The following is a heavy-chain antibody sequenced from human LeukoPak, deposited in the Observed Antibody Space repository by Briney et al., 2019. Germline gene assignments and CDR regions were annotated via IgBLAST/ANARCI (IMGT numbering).Heavy chain of an antibody. V-gene: IGHV4-61*02. CDR1: AGSINSGDYY. CDR2: IYSPGTN. CDR3: ARGIGTSYDSSRDAFDI. Sequence: SETLSLTCTVSAGSINSGDYYWSWIRQPAGKGLEWIGRIYSPGTNYNYNPSVKSRVTISIDTSKNQFSLKLTSVTAAATAVYYCARGIGTSYDSSRDAFDIWGQGTMVTVSS. D-gene: IGHD3-22*01. J-gene: IGHJ3*02.